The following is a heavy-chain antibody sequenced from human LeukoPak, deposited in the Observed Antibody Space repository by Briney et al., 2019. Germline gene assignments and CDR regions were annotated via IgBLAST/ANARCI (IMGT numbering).Heavy chain of an antibody. CDR2: INPNSGGT. J-gene: IGHJ3*02. Sequence: ASVKVSCKASGYTFTGYYMHWVRQAPGHGLEWMGWINPNSGGTNYAQKFQGRVTMTRDTSISTAYMELSRLRSDDTAVYYCARDYCSGGSCYPTDAFDIWGQGTMVTVSS. CDR1: GYTFTGYY. V-gene: IGHV1-2*02. CDR3: ARDYCSGGSCYPTDAFDI. D-gene: IGHD2-15*01.